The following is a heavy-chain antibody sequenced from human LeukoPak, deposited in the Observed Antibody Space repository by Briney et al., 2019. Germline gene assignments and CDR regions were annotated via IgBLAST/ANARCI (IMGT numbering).Heavy chain of an antibody. CDR3: AKDHFSGLDAFDV. Sequence: GGSLRLSCAASGFTFNHYAMHWVRQAPGKGLEWVSGISWNSKTIDYADSVKGRFTISRDNTKSSLYLQMNSLRAEDTALYYCAKDHFSGLDAFDVWGQGTMVTVSS. CDR2: ISWNSKTI. J-gene: IGHJ3*01. V-gene: IGHV3-9*01. CDR1: GFTFNHYA. D-gene: IGHD3-22*01.